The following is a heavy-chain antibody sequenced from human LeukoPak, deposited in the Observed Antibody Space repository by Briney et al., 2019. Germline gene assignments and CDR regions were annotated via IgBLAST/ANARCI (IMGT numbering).Heavy chain of an antibody. CDR1: GGSISSYY. V-gene: IGHV4-59*08. D-gene: IGHD6-19*01. CDR3: ARRSLYSSGWIDAFDI. J-gene: IGHJ3*02. Sequence: SETLSLTCTVSGGSISSYYWSWIRQPPGKGLEWIGYIYYSGSTNYNPSLKSRVTISVDTSKNQFSLKLSSVTAADTAVYYCARRSLYSSGWIDAFDIWGQGTMVTVSS. CDR2: IYYSGST.